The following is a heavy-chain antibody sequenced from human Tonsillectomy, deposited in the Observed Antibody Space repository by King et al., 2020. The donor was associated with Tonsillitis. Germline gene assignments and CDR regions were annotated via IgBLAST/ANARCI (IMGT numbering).Heavy chain of an antibody. D-gene: IGHD1-26*01. Sequence: VTLKESGPALVRPTQTLTLTCTFSGFSLTTAGMRMNWIRQPPGKALEWLARIDWDDDKFYSTSLKTRVTISRDTSKNQVVLTMTNMDPVDTATYYCARSLSFFGAGAVNVFDNW. J-gene: IGHJ3*02. V-gene: IGHV2-70*04. CDR3: ARSLSFFGAGAVNVFDN. CDR2: IDWDDDK. CDR1: GFSLTTAGMR.